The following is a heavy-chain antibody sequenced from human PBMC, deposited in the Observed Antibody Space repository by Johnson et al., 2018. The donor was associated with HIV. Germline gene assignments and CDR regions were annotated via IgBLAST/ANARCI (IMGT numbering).Heavy chain of an antibody. CDR2: IYSGGST. V-gene: IGHV3-66*01. D-gene: IGHD3-22*01. Sequence: VQLVESGGGLVQPGGSLRLSCAASGFTVSSNYMSWVRQAPGKGLEWVSVIYSGGSTYYADSVKGRFTISRDNSKNTLYLQMNSLRAEETAVYYCAFLSEVVVNACDIWGQGTMVTVSS. CDR3: AFLSEVVVNACDI. CDR1: GFTVSSNY. J-gene: IGHJ3*02.